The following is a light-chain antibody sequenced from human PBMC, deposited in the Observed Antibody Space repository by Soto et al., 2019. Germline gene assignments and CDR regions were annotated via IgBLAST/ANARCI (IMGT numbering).Light chain of an antibody. J-gene: IGKJ5*01. CDR3: QQSYSTIT. CDR1: QVISNY. CDR2: AAS. Sequence: IQLTQSPSSLSASVGDRITITCQASQVISNYLNWYQQKPGKAPKLLIYAASSLQSGVPSRFSGSGSGTDFTLTISSLQPEDFATYYCQQSYSTITFGQGTRLEIK. V-gene: IGKV1-39*01.